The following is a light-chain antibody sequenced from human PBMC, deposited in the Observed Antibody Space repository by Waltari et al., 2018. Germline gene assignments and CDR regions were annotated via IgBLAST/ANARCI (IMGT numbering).Light chain of an antibody. V-gene: IGKV4-1*01. CDR1: QSILYRSNNDNY. J-gene: IGKJ1*01. CDR3: QQYYSSPLT. Sequence: DIVMTQSPDSLAVSLGERATINCQSSQSILYRSNNDNYLAWYQQKPGQPPKLLIYWASSRESGVPDRFSGSGSGTDFTLTISSLQAEDVAVYYCQQYYSSPLTFGQGTKVEIK. CDR2: WAS.